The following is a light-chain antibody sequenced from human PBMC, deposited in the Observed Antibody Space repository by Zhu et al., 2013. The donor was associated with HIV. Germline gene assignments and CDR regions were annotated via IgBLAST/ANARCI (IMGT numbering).Light chain of an antibody. Sequence: EVVLTQSPATLSVSPGERATLSCRASQTISKSLAWYQQRPGQAPRLLIYDASTRATGVPARFSGSGSGTEFTLTISSLQSADFAVYYCQQYNNWPPLLTFGGGTKVEIK. CDR2: DAS. CDR1: QTISKS. CDR3: QQYNNWPPLLT. V-gene: IGKV3-15*01. J-gene: IGKJ4*01.